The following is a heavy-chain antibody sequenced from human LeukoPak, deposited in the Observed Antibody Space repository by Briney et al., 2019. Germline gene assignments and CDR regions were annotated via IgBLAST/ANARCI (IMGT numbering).Heavy chain of an antibody. J-gene: IGHJ3*02. V-gene: IGHV2-5*02. CDR1: GFSLSTSGVG. CDR2: IYWDDDK. Sequence: SGPTLVKPTQTLTLTCTFSGFSLSTSGVGVGWIRQPPGKALEWLALIYWDDDKRYSPSLKSRLTITKDTSKNQVVLTMTNMDPVDTATYYCAHSLTDHYDSSGYCALDIWGQGTMVTVSS. CDR3: AHSLTDHYDSSGYCALDI. D-gene: IGHD3-22*01.